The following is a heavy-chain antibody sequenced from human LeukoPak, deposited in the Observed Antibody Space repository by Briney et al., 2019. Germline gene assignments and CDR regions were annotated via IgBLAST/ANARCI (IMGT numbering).Heavy chain of an antibody. J-gene: IGHJ5*02. Sequence: SETLSLTCTVSGYPITSGRYWAWIRQPPGKGLEWIASIYYSGSTYYNPSLKTRITTSADTSKNQFSLMLSSVTAADTAMYYCARLGYCNTVTCYGWFDPWGQGILVSVSS. CDR2: IYYSGST. CDR1: GYPITSGRY. V-gene: IGHV4-38-2*02. D-gene: IGHD2/OR15-2a*01. CDR3: ARLGYCNTVTCYGWFDP.